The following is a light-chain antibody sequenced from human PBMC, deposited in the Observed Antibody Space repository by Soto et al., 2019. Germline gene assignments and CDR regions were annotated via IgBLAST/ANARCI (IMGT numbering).Light chain of an antibody. Sequence: ILMTQSPATLSVSPGERATLSCRASQSVSNNLAWYQQKPGQAPRLLIYDASTRATGIPARFSGSGSGTAFTLTLSGLQSDDFPFYYCQQYNNGRTWTVGQETKVEMK. V-gene: IGKV3-15*01. J-gene: IGKJ1*01. CDR3: QQYNNGRTWT. CDR1: QSVSNN. CDR2: DAS.